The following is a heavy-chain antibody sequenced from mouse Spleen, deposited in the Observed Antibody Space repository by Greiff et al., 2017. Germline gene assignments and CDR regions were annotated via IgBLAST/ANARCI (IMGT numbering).Heavy chain of an antibody. CDR2: ISSGGSYT. D-gene: IGHD3-2*01. CDR1: GFTFSSYT. Sequence: EVQLVESGGGLVKPGGSLKLSCAASGFTFSSYTMSWVRQTPEKRLEWVATISSGGSYTYYPDSVKGRFTISRDNAKNTLYLQMSSLKSEDTAMYYCTRDQRQLGLPGAMDYWGQGTSVTVSS. CDR3: TRDQRQLGLPGAMDY. J-gene: IGHJ4*01. V-gene: IGHV5-6-4*01.